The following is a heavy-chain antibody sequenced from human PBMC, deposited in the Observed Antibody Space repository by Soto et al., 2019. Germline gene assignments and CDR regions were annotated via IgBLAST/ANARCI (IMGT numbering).Heavy chain of an antibody. CDR2: IYPSDSDT. D-gene: IGHD2-21*02. J-gene: IGHJ6*02. V-gene: IGHV5-51*01. Sequence: PGESLKISCQGFGYKFSNFWIAWVRQMPGKGLERMGIIYPSDSDTRYSPSFQGQVTISVDKSITTAYLQWSRLEASDTAIYYCAKGLYVTSYGMDVWGQGTTVTVSS. CDR1: GYKFSNFW. CDR3: AKGLYVTSYGMDV.